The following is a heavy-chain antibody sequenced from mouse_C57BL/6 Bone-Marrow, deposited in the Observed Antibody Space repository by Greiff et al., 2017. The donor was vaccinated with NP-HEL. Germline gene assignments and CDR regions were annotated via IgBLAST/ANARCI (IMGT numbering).Heavy chain of an antibody. Sequence: DVMLVESGGGLVQPGGSMKLSCAASGFTFSNYWMNWVRQSPEKGLEWVAQIRLKSDNYATHYAESVTGRFTISRDDSKSSVSLQMNNIRAEDTGIYYCTDEAYYYGSRGFAYWGQGTRVTVSA. CDR3: TDEAYYYGSRGFAY. V-gene: IGHV6-3*01. D-gene: IGHD1-1*01. J-gene: IGHJ3*01. CDR2: IRLKSDNYAT. CDR1: GFTFSNYW.